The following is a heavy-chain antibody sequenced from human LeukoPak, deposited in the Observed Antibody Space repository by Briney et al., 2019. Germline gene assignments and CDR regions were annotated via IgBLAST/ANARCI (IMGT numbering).Heavy chain of an antibody. D-gene: IGHD2-2*01. CDR3: ARDRPYCSSTSCPLYYYYMDV. CDR2: INPNSGGT. CDR1: GYTFTGYY. V-gene: IGHV1-2*02. J-gene: IGHJ6*03. Sequence: ASVKVSCKASGYTFTGYYMHWVRQAPGQGLEWIGWINPNSGGTNYAQKFQGRVTMTRDTSISTAYMELSRLRSDDTAVYYCARDRPYCSSTSCPLYYYYMDVWGKGTTVTVSS.